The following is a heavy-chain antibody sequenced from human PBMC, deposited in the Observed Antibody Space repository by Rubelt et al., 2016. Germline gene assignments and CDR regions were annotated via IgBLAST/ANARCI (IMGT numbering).Heavy chain of an antibody. CDR3: ARSASIAGD. V-gene: IGHV1-46*01. J-gene: IGHJ4*02. D-gene: IGHD6-6*01. CDR2: INPSGGST. CDR1: GYTFTSYY. Sequence: QVQLVQSGAEVKKPGASVKVSCKASGYTFTSYYMHWVRQAPGQGLEWMGIINPSGGSTSYGQKFQGRVTITRDMSLRTAYIELSSLRSEDSAVYYWARSASIAGDWGQGTLVTVSS.